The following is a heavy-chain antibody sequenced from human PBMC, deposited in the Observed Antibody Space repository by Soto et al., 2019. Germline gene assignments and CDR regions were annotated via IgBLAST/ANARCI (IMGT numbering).Heavy chain of an antibody. CDR2: IYYSGST. CDR3: ARGTDFWSGYFIEGFDY. Sequence: SETLSLTGTVSGGSISSYYWSWIRQPPGKGLEWIGYIYYSGSTNYNPSLKSRVTISVDTSKNQFSLKLSSVTAADTAVYYCARGTDFWSGYFIEGFDYWGQGTLVTVSS. D-gene: IGHD3-3*01. V-gene: IGHV4-59*01. CDR1: GGSISSYY. J-gene: IGHJ4*02.